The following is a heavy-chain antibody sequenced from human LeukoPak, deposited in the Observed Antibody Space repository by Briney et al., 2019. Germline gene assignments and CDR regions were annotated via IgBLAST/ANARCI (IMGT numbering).Heavy chain of an antibody. CDR1: GFTFSSYE. Sequence: GGSLRLSCAASGFTFSSYEMNWVRQAPGKGLEWVSYISSSGSTIYYADSVKGRFTISRDNAKNSLYLQMNSLRAEDTAVYYCARYWHGSGSFDYWGQGTLVTVSS. J-gene: IGHJ4*02. D-gene: IGHD3-10*01. CDR3: ARYWHGSGSFDY. V-gene: IGHV3-48*03. CDR2: ISSSGSTI.